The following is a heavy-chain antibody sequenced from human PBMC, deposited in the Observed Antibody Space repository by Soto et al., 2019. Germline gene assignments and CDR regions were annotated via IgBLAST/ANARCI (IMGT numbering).Heavy chain of an antibody. CDR1: GFSLSTSGVG. V-gene: IGHV2-5*02. CDR3: PPCLVSGSKSHPYQQAV. D-gene: IGHD3-10*01. J-gene: IGHJ6*01. Sequence: SCPTLVNPTQTPTLTCTFSGFSLSTSGVGVGWIRQPPGKALEWLALIYWDDDKRYSPSLKSRLTITQDTSQKQVVLTMTNMDPVDTPTFYCPPCLVSGSKSHPYQQAVGGQGTSDTVSS. CDR2: IYWDDDK.